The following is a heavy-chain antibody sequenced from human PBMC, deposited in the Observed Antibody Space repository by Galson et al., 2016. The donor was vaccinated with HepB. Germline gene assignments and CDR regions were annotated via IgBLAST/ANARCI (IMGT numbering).Heavy chain of an antibody. V-gene: IGHV3-69-1*01. CDR3: AGCVTFSQCSWFRP. J-gene: IGHJ5*02. CDR1: GFTATDYY. D-gene: IGHD2-21*02. CDR2: ITTWDIT. Sequence: LRLSCAASGFTATDYYMNWLRQVPGRGLEWISTITTWDITHYADSVKGRFTMSRDRDRNSVVLQMTGLRVDDTAVYYCAGCVTFSQCSWFRPWGQGTLVSVSS.